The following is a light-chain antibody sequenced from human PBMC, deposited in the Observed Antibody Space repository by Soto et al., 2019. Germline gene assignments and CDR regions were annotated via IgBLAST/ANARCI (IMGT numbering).Light chain of an antibody. V-gene: IGKV3-11*01. J-gene: IGKJ4*01. CDR2: DAS. CDR3: QQRSNWPLT. CDR1: QSVSSF. Sequence: EIVLTQSPATLSLSPGERATLSCRASQSVSSFLAWYQQKPGQAPRLLMYDASNRATGIPARFSGSGSGTDFTLTISSLEPEDGAVYYCQQRSNWPLTFGGGTKVEIK.